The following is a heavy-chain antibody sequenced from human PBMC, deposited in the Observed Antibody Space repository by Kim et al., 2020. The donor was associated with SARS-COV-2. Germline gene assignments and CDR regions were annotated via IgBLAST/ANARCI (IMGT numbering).Heavy chain of an antibody. J-gene: IGHJ6*02. CDR1: GGSFSGYY. D-gene: IGHD3-9*01. V-gene: IGHV4-34*01. CDR2: INHSGST. Sequence: SETLSLTCAVYGGSFSGYYWSWIRQPPGKGLEWIGEINHSGSTNYNPSLKSRVTISVDTSKNQFSLKLSSVTAADTAVYYCARGIVLTGYYNYYYYGMDVWGQGTTVTVSS. CDR3: ARGIVLTGYYNYYYYGMDV.